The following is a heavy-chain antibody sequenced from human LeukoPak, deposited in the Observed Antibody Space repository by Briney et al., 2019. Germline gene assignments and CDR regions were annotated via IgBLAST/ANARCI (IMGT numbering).Heavy chain of an antibody. CDR2: IHHSASP. CDR3: ATGGSGWNFQH. J-gene: IGHJ1*01. Sequence: SETLSLTCAVSGASITSNWWSWVRQSPRKGLEWIGEIHHSASPNYNTSLKSRVTLSLDKSQNQFSLKVTSVTAADTAVYYCATGGSGWNFQHWGQGTLVTVSS. D-gene: IGHD6-19*01. V-gene: IGHV4-4*02. CDR1: GASITSNW.